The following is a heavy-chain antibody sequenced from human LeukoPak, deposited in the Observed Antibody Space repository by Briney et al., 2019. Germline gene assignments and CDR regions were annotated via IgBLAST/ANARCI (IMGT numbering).Heavy chain of an antibody. CDR2: IYSGGST. CDR3: RYFLPHFDY. Sequence: GGSLRLSCAASGFTVSSNYMSWVRQAPGKGLEWVSFIYSGGSTYSADSVKGRFTISRGNSKNTLYLQMNSLRAEDTAVYYCRYFLPHFDYWGQGTLVTVSS. J-gene: IGHJ4*02. V-gene: IGHV3-53*01. D-gene: IGHD2/OR15-2a*01. CDR1: GFTVSSNY.